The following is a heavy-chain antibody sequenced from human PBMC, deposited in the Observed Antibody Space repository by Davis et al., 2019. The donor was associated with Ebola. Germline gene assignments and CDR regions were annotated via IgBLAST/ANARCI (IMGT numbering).Heavy chain of an antibody. CDR3: ARAPILLRYFEAGYYGMDV. D-gene: IGHD3-9*01. Sequence: SETLSLTCVVYGGSFSGYYWSWIRQPPGKGLEWIGEINHSGSTNYNPSLKSRVTISVDTSKNHFSLKLSSVTAADTAVYYCARAPILLRYFEAGYYGMDVWGKGTTVTVSS. J-gene: IGHJ6*04. CDR2: INHSGST. CDR1: GGSFSGYY. V-gene: IGHV4-34*01.